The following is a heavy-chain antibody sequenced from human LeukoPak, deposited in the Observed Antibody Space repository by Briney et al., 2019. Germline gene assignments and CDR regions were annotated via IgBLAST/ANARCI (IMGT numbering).Heavy chain of an antibody. V-gene: IGHV2-5*02. CDR2: IYWDDDK. Sequence: SGPTLVNPTQTLTLTCTFSGFSLSTSGVGVGWIRQPPGKALEWLALIYWDDDKRYSPSLKSRLTITKDTSKNQVVLTMTNMDPVDTATYYCAHSLPDLHTAMVRGVNAFDIWGQGTMVTVSS. J-gene: IGHJ3*02. CDR3: AHSLPDLHTAMVRGVNAFDI. D-gene: IGHD3-10*01. CDR1: GFSLSTSGVG.